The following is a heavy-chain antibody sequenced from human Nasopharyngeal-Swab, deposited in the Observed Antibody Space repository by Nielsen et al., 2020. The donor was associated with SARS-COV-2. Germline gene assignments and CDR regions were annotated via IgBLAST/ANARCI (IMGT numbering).Heavy chain of an antibody. V-gene: IGHV3-23*01. CDR1: GFTFSSYA. D-gene: IGHD4-17*01. Sequence: GESLKISCAASGFTFSSYAMSWVRQAPGKGLEWASAISGSGGSTYYADSVKGRFTISRDNSKNTLYLQMNSLRAEDTAVYYCAKVIRGTTVTTAYFDYWGQGTLVTVSS. J-gene: IGHJ4*02. CDR2: ISGSGGST. CDR3: AKVIRGTTVTTAYFDY.